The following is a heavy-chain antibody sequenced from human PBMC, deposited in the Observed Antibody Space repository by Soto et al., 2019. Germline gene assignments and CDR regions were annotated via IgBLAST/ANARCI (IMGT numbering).Heavy chain of an antibody. J-gene: IGHJ3*02. Sequence: QVQLVQSGAEVKKPGSSVKVSCKASGGTFSTYAISWVRQAPGQGREWMGGILPIFGTAKYAQKFQGRVTITADESTSTAYMELSSLRSEDTAVYYCAREIFGVIISGGRDAFDIWGQGTMVTVSS. CDR1: GGTFSTYA. V-gene: IGHV1-69*01. CDR3: AREIFGVIISGGRDAFDI. CDR2: ILPIFGTA. D-gene: IGHD3-3*01.